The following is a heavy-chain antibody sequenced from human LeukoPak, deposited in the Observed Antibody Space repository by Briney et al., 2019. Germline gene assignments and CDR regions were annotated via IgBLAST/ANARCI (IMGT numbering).Heavy chain of an antibody. CDR3: AKDSTRSYYGSGSYYHPYYYYGMDV. D-gene: IGHD3-10*01. J-gene: IGHJ6*02. Sequence: GRSLRLSCAASGFTFSSYGMHWVRQAPGKGLEWVAVISYDGSNKYYADSVKGRFTISRDNSKNTLYLQMNSLRAEDTAVYYCAKDSTRSYYGSGSYYHPYYYYGMDVWGQGTTVTVSS. CDR2: ISYDGSNK. CDR1: GFTFSSYG. V-gene: IGHV3-30*18.